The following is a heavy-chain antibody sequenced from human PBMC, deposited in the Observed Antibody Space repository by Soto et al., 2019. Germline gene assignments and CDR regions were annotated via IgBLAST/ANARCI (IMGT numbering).Heavy chain of an antibody. CDR3: ASGGIDYGDYFDY. J-gene: IGHJ4*02. V-gene: IGHV3-23*01. CDR2: ISGSGGST. D-gene: IGHD4-17*01. CDR1: GFTLSSYA. Sequence: VQLLESGGGLVQPGGSLRLSCAASGFTLSSYAMSWVRQAPGKGLEWVSAISGSGGSTYYADSVKGRFTISRDNSKNTLYLQINSLRAEDTAVYYCASGGIDYGDYFDYWGQGTLVTVSS.